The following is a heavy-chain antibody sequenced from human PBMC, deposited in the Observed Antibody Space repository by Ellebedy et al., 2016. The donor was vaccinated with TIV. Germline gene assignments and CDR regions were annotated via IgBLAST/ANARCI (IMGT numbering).Heavy chain of an antibody. V-gene: IGHV3-48*01. CDR1: GFTFSTYS. J-gene: IGHJ4*02. CDR3: ARRKREGDYDYFGFYH. Sequence: PGGSLRLSCAASGFTFSTYSMNWVRQAPGKGLEWVSYISSNSGNIYYADSVKGRFTISRDNAKNSLYLQMNSLRVEDTAVYFCARRKREGDYDYFGFYHWGQGTLVTVSS. D-gene: IGHD5-12*01. CDR2: ISSNSGNI.